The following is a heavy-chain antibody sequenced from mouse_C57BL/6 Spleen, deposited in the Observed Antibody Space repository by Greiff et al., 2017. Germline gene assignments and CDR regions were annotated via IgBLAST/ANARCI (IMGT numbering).Heavy chain of an antibody. CDR2: IDPENGDT. J-gene: IGHJ2*01. V-gene: IGHV14-4*01. CDR1: GFNIKDDY. CDR3: TTNLYLYY. Sequence: EVHLVESGAELVRPGASVKLSCTASGFNIKDDYMHWVKQRPEQGLEWIGWIDPENGDTEYASKFQGKATITADTSSNTAYLQLSSLTSEDTAVYYCTTNLYLYYWGQGTTLTVSS.